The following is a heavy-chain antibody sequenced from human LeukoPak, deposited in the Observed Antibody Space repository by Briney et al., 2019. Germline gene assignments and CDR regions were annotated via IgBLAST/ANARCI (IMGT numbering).Heavy chain of an antibody. J-gene: IGHJ4*02. CDR2: ISGSGGST. CDR3: AKSLIVVVITFDY. Sequence: GGSLRLSCAASGFTFSSYAMSWVRQAPGKGLEWVSAISGSGGSTYYADPVKGRFTISRDNSKNTLYLQMNSLRAEDTAVYYCAKSLIVVVITFDYWGQGTLVTVSS. D-gene: IGHD3-22*01. V-gene: IGHV3-23*01. CDR1: GFTFSSYA.